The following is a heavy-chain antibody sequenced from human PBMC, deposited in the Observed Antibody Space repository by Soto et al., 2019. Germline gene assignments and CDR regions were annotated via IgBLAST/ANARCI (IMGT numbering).Heavy chain of an antibody. Sequence: PGEALKSSGKGSGYSVSSYWIGWVRQMPGKGLEWMGIIYPGDSDTRYSPSFQGQVTISADKSISTAYLQWSSLKASYTAMYYCSRHVSHYDILTNYSYSYDIYVRAQGTTVPVS. D-gene: IGHD3-9*01. J-gene: IGHJ6*02. CDR3: SRHVSHYDILTNYSYSYDIYV. CDR2: IYPGDSDT. CDR1: GYSVSSYW. V-gene: IGHV5-51*01.